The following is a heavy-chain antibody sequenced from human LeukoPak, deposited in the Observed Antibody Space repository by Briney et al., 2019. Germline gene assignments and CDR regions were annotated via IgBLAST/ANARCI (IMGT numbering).Heavy chain of an antibody. Sequence: ASVKVSCKASGYTFTSYAMNWVRQAPGQGLEWMGWTNTNTGNPTYAQGFTGRFVFSLDTSVSTAYLQISSLKAEDTAVYYCARVGPWVNPDYYYYYMDVWGKGTTVTVSS. CDR1: GYTFTSYA. V-gene: IGHV7-4-1*02. CDR3: ARVGPWVNPDYYYYYMDV. CDR2: TNTNTGNP. D-gene: IGHD1-14*01. J-gene: IGHJ6*03.